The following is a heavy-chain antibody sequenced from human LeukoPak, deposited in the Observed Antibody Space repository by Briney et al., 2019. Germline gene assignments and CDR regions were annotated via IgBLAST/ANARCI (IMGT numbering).Heavy chain of an antibody. D-gene: IGHD3-10*01. V-gene: IGHV4-59*01. CDR2: IYYSGST. CDR3: ARVGGSNYYYYGMDV. CDR1: GGSFSGYY. J-gene: IGHJ6*02. Sequence: SETLSLTCAVYGGSFSGYYWSWIRQPPGKGLEWIGYIYYSGSTNYNPSLKSRVTISVDTSKNQFSLKLSSVTAADTAVYYCARVGGSNYYYYGMDVWGQGTTVTVSS.